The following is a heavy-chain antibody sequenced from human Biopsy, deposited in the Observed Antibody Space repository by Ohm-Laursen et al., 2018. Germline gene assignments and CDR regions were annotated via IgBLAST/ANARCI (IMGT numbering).Heavy chain of an antibody. V-gene: IGHV1-2*02. D-gene: IGHD3-22*01. Sequence: ESSVKVSCKASGYTFTGYHAHWVRQAPGQGLEWMGWINAKTGDTNYAQKFQGRVTMTRDTSISTAYVDLSSLRSDDTAVYYCTRGGYYYDSLAYYYWFDPWGQGTLVTVSS. CDR3: TRGGYYYDSLAYYYWFDP. CDR2: INAKTGDT. CDR1: GYTFTGYH. J-gene: IGHJ5*02.